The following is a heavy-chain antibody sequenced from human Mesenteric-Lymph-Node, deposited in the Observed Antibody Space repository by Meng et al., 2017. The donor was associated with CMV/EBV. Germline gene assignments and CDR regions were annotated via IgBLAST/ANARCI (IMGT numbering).Heavy chain of an antibody. Sequence: QVQVVQSGHEGKKPGSSVKVSCKASGGTFSSYTISWVRQAPGQGVGWMGRIIPILGIANYAQKFQGRVTITADKSTSTAYMELSSLRSEDTAVYYCAGGIAAAGSRWFDPWGQGTLVTVSS. D-gene: IGHD6-13*01. V-gene: IGHV1-69*02. CDR1: GGTFSSYT. J-gene: IGHJ5*02. CDR3: AGGIAAAGSRWFDP. CDR2: IIPILGIA.